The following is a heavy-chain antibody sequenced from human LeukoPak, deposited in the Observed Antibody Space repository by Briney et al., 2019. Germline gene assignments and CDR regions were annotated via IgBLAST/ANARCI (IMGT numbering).Heavy chain of an antibody. CDR1: GFTFSCYW. CDR3: TRDGGYNAFDI. V-gene: IGHV3-74*01. Sequence: PGGSLRLSCAASGFTFSCYWMHWVRQAPGKGLGWVSRINSHGSSTSYADSVKGRFTSSRDNAKDTLYLQMNSLRAEDTAVYYCTRDGGYNAFDIWGQGTMVSVSS. J-gene: IGHJ3*02. CDR2: INSHGSST. D-gene: IGHD5-12*01.